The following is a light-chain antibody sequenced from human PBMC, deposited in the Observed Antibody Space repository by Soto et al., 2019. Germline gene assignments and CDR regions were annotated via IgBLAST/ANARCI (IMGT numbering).Light chain of an antibody. V-gene: IGKV3-11*01. Sequence: QSPSTLTLSTVDRAALSFGASQSVSSYLACYQQKPRQAPRLLINVASHRATGIPGRFSGRGSGTDFTQTISGLAPEDCAVYCSQQPSYRLTFGQGTRLEI. CDR1: QSVSSY. J-gene: IGKJ5*01. CDR2: VAS. CDR3: QQPSYRLT.